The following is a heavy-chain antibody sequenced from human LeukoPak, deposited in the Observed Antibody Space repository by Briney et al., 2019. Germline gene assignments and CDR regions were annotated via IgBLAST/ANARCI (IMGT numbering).Heavy chain of an antibody. CDR2: IKQDGSEK. Sequence: GGTLRLSCAASGFTFSSYWMSWVRQAPGKGLEWVANIKQDGSEKYYVDSVKGRFTISRDNAKNSLYLQMNSLRAEDTAVYYCARGTDIYGDPDFGGAPDGDFDYWGQGTLVTVSS. V-gene: IGHV3-7*01. CDR1: GFTFSSYW. CDR3: ARGTDIYGDPDFGGAPDGDFDY. J-gene: IGHJ4*02. D-gene: IGHD4-17*01.